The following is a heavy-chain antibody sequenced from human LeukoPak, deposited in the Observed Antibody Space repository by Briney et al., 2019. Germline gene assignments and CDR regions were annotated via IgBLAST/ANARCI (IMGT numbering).Heavy chain of an antibody. J-gene: IGHJ4*02. CDR1: GGFISSSSYY. CDR3: ARGEYEWELLIDY. V-gene: IGHV4-61*05. Sequence: SETLSLTCTVSGGFISSSSYYWSWIRQPPGKGLEWIGYIYYSGSTNYNPSLKSRVTISVDTSKNQFSLKLSSVTAADTAVYYCARGEYEWELLIDYWGQGTLVTVSS. D-gene: IGHD1-26*01. CDR2: IYYSGST.